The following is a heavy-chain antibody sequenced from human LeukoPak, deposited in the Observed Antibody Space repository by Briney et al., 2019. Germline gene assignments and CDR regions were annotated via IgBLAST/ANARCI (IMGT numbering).Heavy chain of an antibody. J-gene: IGHJ4*02. D-gene: IGHD3-10*01. Sequence: SETLSLTCAVHGGSFSGYYWSWIRQPPGKGLEWIGEINHSGSTNYNPSLKSRVTISVDTSKNQFSLKLSSVTAADTAVYYCASMEGFDYWGQGTLVTVSS. CDR1: GGSFSGYY. CDR2: INHSGST. CDR3: ASMEGFDY. V-gene: IGHV4-34*01.